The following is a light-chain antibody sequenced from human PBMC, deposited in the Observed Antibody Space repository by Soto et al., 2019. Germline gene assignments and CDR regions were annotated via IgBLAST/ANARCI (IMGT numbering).Light chain of an antibody. CDR1: PSVSRSY. CDR3: QQYGSSTRT. J-gene: IGKJ1*01. Sequence: EMVLAQYPGNLSLSPGETGTLSFRASPSVSRSYLAWYQPKPGKAPRLXIYGASSRETGIPDRFSGSGSGTEFTLTISRLQPEDVAVDYCQQYGSSTRTFGQGTKVDI. V-gene: IGKV3-20*01. CDR2: GAS.